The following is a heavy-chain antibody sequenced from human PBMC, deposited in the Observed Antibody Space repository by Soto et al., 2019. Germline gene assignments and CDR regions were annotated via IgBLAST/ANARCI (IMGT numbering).Heavy chain of an antibody. CDR1: GFTFSSYA. V-gene: IGHV3-23*01. Sequence: GGSLRLSCATSGFTFSSYAMSWVRQAPGKGLEWVSAISGSGGSTYYADSVKGRFTISRDNSKNTLYLQMNSLRAEDTAVYYCAKAPLPYYYDSSGYFNWFDPWGQGTLVTVSS. CDR3: AKAPLPYYYDSSGYFNWFDP. CDR2: ISGSGGST. J-gene: IGHJ5*02. D-gene: IGHD3-22*01.